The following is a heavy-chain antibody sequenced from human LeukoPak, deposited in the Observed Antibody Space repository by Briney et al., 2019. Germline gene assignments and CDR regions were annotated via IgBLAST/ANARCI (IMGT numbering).Heavy chain of an antibody. D-gene: IGHD6-13*01. CDR2: INHSGST. Sequence: PSETLSLTCAVYGGSFSGYYWSWIRQPPGKGLEWIGEINHSGSTNYNPSLKSRVTISVDTSKNQFSLKLSSVTAADTAVYYCARILQQLIDYWGQGTLVTVSS. V-gene: IGHV4-34*01. J-gene: IGHJ4*02. CDR3: ARILQQLIDY. CDR1: GGSFSGYY.